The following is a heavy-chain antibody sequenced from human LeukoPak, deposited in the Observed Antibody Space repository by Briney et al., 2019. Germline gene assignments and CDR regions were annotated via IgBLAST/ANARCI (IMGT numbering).Heavy chain of an antibody. CDR3: ARIRPQYNYYDSSGYYPSSYYFDF. CDR2: IAWDDDK. Sequence: SGPALVKPTQTLTLTCTFSGFSLSTSGMCVSWIRQPPGKALEWLARIAWDDDKYSSTSLKTRLTISKDTSKIQVVLTMTNMDPVDTATYYCARIRPQYNYYDSSGYYPSSYYFDFWGQGTLVTVSS. CDR1: GFSLSTSGMC. D-gene: IGHD3-22*01. J-gene: IGHJ4*02. V-gene: IGHV2-70*11.